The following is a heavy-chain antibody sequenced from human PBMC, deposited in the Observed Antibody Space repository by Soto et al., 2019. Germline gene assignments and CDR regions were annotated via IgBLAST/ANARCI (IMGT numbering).Heavy chain of an antibody. CDR3: SRGSGWLTEYWGQGSQVTVSSGKQDSKNTLYLQMNSLRAEDTAVYYCARVGGGTPRV. CDR1: DVSTSNFF. CDR2: IHSSGAT. Sequence: PSETLSLTCTVSDVSTSNFFWKWFRQPPGKGLEWIANIHSSGATNYNPSLGSRVTISLDTSKSQCSLRMNSVTATDTSVYYGSRGSGWLTEYWGQGSQVTVSSGKQDSKNTLYLQMNSLRAEDTAVYYCARVGGGTPRVWGQGTLVTVSS. D-gene: IGHD6-13*01. V-gene: IGHV4-59*08. J-gene: IGHJ4*02.